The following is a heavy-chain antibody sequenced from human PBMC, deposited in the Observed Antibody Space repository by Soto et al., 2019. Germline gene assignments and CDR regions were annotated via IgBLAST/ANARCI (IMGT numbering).Heavy chain of an antibody. CDR3: VSWVSAHFDS. CDR2: ISSNGENT. CDR1: RFTSGYHA. V-gene: IGHV3-23*01. J-gene: IGHJ4*01. D-gene: IGHD6-13*01. Sequence: PGGSLRLSCTASRFTSGYHAMNWVRQAPGKGLEWVSTISSNGENTHYAYSVKGRFIISSYQSSNTVALQMNSLRVEDTAIYYCVSWVSAHFDSWGQGTLVTVSS.